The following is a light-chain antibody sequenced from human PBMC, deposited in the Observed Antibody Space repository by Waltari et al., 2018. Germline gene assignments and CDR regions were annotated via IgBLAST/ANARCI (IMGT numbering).Light chain of an antibody. J-gene: IGKJ3*01. Sequence: DIVMTQSPDSLAVSLGERATSNCKSSQSVLYSSNNKNYLAWYQQKPGQTPKLLIYWASTRESGVPDRFSGSGSGTDFTLTISSLQAEDVAVYYCQQYYSTPTFGPGTKVDIK. CDR1: QSVLYSSNNKNY. V-gene: IGKV4-1*01. CDR3: QQYYSTPT. CDR2: WAS.